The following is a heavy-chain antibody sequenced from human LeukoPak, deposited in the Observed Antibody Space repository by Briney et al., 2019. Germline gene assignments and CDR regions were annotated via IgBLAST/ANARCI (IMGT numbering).Heavy chain of an antibody. CDR3: AKGRNGPLPVDD. J-gene: IGHJ4*02. CDR2: INDTSSDT. CDR1: SFTFSSYG. D-gene: IGHD2-8*01. Sequence: GGSLRLYCTASSFTFSSYGMSWVRQAPGKGLEWVSSINDTSSDTYTADSVKGRFTISRDNSKNTLYLQMNSQIVEDTALYYCAKGRNGPLPVDDWGQGTLVTVSS. V-gene: IGHV3-23*01.